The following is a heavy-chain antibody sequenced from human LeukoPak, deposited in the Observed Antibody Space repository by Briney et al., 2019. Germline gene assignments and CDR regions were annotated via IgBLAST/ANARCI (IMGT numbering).Heavy chain of an antibody. CDR1: GFTFDDYA. V-gene: IGHV3-9*01. Sequence: PGGSLRLSCAASGFTFDDYAMHWVRQAPGKGLEWVSGISWNSGSIGYADSVKGRFTISRDNAKNSLYLQMNSLRAEDTALYYCAKAPSYDYFRLFVSWGQGALVTVSS. CDR2: ISWNSGSI. CDR3: AKAPSYDYFRLFVS. J-gene: IGHJ4*02. D-gene: IGHD2/OR15-2a*01.